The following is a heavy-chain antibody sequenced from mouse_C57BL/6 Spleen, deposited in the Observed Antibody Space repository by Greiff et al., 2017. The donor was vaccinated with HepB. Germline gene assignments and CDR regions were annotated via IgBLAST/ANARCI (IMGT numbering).Heavy chain of an antibody. D-gene: IGHD1-1*01. CDR2: ISDGGSYT. CDR3: ARVEELLRRDWYFDV. Sequence: LEWVATISDGGSYTYYPDNVKGRFTISRDNAKNNLYLQMSHLKSEDTAMYYCARVEELLRRDWYFDVWGTGTTVTVSS. V-gene: IGHV5-4*01. J-gene: IGHJ1*03.